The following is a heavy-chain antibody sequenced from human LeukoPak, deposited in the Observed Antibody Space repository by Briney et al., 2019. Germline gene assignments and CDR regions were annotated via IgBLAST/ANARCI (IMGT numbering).Heavy chain of an antibody. V-gene: IGHV3-11*04. CDR2: ISSSGSTI. CDR1: GFTFSDYY. CDR3: ARVSVGLYYYYYYMDV. Sequence: GGSLRLSCAACGFTFSDYYMSWIRQAPGKGLEWVSYISSSGSTIYYADSVKGRFTISRDNAKNSLYLQMNSLRAEDTAVYYCARVSVGLYYYYYYMDVWGKGTTVTVSS. D-gene: IGHD4-23*01. J-gene: IGHJ6*03.